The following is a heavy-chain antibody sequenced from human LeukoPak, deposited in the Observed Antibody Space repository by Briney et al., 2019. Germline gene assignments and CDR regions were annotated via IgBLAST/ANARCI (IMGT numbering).Heavy chain of an antibody. J-gene: IGHJ5*02. V-gene: IGHV5-51*01. D-gene: IGHD3-10*01. Sequence: GESLKISCKGSGYSFTNYWIGWVRQVPGKGLEWMGIIYPGDSDTRYSPSFQGQVTISADKSNSTAYLQWSSLKASDTAMYYCARHGSGSYYNVWYWFDPWGQGTLVTVSS. CDR1: GYSFTNYW. CDR2: IYPGDSDT. CDR3: ARHGSGSYYNVWYWFDP.